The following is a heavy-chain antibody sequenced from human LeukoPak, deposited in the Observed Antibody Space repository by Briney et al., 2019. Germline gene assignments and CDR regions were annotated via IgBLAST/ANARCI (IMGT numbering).Heavy chain of an antibody. V-gene: IGHV3-15*01. CDR2: IKSKTDGGTT. CDR1: GFTFSNAW. CDR3: TTAADGQWLLPAEYFQH. Sequence: GGSLRLSCAASGFTFSNAWMSWVRQAPGKGLEWVGRIKSKTDGGTTDYAAPVKGRFTISRDDSKNTLYLQMNSLKTEDTAVYYCTTAADGQWLLPAEYFQHWGQGTLVTVSS. D-gene: IGHD6-19*01. J-gene: IGHJ1*01.